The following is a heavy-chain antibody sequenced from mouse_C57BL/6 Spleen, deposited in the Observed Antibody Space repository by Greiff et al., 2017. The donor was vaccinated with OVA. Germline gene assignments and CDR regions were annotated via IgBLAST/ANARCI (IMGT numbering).Heavy chain of an antibody. V-gene: IGHV1-80*01. Sequence: VKLVESGAELVKPGASVKISCKASGYAFSSYWMNWVKQRPGKGLEWIGQIYPGDGDTNYNGKFKGKATLTADKSSSTAYMQLSSLTSEDSAVYFCARDEKPQFAYWGQGTLVTVSA. CDR3: ARDEKPQFAY. J-gene: IGHJ3*01. CDR1: GYAFSSYW. CDR2: IYPGDGDT.